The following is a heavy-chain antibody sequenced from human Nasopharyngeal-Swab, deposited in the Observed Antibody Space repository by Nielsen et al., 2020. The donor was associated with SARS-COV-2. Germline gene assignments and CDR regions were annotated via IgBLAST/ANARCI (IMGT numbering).Heavy chain of an antibody. CDR1: GFTFSNYD. D-gene: IGHD6-13*01. CDR3: ARARGVSVFDI. CDR2: IGIAGDT. Sequence: GESLKISCAASGFTFSNYDMHWVRQTTGKGLEWVSAIGIAGDTYYPGSVKGRFTISRENAKKSLYLQMNSLRAGDTAVYYCARARGVSVFDIWGQGTTVTVSS. J-gene: IGHJ3*02. V-gene: IGHV3-13*01.